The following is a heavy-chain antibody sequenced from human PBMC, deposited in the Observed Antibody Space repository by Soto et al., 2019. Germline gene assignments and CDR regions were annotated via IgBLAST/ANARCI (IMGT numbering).Heavy chain of an antibody. D-gene: IGHD2-15*01. CDR1: GGSISSSYYY. CDR3: ARKGCSGGSCYPGGDWYFDL. CDR2: IYYSGSS. J-gene: IGHJ2*01. V-gene: IGHV4-39*01. Sequence: QLQLQESGPGLVKPSETLSLTCTVSGGSISSSYYYWGWIRQPPGKGLEWIGSIYYSGSSYYNPSLKSRVTVSVDTPRGQFSLKLSSVTARDTAVYYCARKGCSGGSCYPGGDWYFDLWGRGTLVTVSS.